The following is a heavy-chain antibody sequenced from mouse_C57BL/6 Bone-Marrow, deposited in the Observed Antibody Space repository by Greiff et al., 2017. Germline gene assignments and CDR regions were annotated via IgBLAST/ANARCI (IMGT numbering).Heavy chain of an antibody. CDR2: IDPSDSYT. Sequence: QVQLQQPGAELVMPGASVKLSCKASGYTFTSYWMHWVKQRPGQGLEWIGEIDPSDSYTNYNQKFKGKSTLTVDKSSSTAYMQLSSLTSEDSAVYYGAREGLYGRSYCWYFDVWGTGTTVTVSS. J-gene: IGHJ1*03. CDR1: GYTFTSYW. D-gene: IGHD1-1*01. V-gene: IGHV1-69*01. CDR3: AREGLYGRSYCWYFDV.